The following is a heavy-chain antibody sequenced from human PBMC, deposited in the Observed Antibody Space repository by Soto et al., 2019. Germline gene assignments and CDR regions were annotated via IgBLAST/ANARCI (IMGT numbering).Heavy chain of an antibody. CDR1: GGTFSSNY. D-gene: IGHD2-2*01. V-gene: IGHV3-66*01. Sequence: GGPLRVAGASSGGTFSSNYMSWGLDAPGKGRGWVSLGDSGGSTYDADSVKGRCTVSRDNSKNTVYLQMNSLRAEDTAVYYCGRELGYCSSTSCFGPDYWGQGTLVTVSS. J-gene: IGHJ4*02. CDR2: GDSGGST. CDR3: GRELGYCSSTSCFGPDY.